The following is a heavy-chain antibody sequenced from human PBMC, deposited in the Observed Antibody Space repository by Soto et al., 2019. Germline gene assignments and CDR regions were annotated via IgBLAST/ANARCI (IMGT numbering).Heavy chain of an antibody. CDR1: GYSFTSYW. V-gene: IGHV5-51*01. CDR2: IYPGDSDT. D-gene: IGHD3-9*01. Sequence: GESLKISCKGSGYSFTSYWIGWVRQMPGKGLEWMGIIYPGDSDTRYSPSFQGQVTISADKSISTAYLQWSSLKASDTAMYYCARQRIDILTGYTKKGAFDIWGQGTMVTVSS. J-gene: IGHJ3*02. CDR3: ARQRIDILTGYTKKGAFDI.